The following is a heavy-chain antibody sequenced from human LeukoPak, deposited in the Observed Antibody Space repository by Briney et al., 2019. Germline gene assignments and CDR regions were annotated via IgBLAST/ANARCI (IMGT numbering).Heavy chain of an antibody. J-gene: IGHJ3*02. V-gene: IGHV4-4*09. Sequence: KSSETLSLTCTVSGGSISSYYWGWIRQHPGKGLEWIGYIYTSGSTNYNPSLKSRVTISVDTSKNQFSLKLSSVTAADTAVYYCASSGQRDAFDIWGQGTMVTVSS. CDR2: IYTSGST. CDR3: ASSGQRDAFDI. CDR1: GGSISSYY.